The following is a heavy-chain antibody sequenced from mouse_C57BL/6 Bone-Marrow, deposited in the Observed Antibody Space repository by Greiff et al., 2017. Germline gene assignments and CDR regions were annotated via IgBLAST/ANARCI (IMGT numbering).Heavy chain of an antibody. J-gene: IGHJ1*03. V-gene: IGHV1-85*01. CDR2: IYPRDGST. CDR1: GYTFTRYD. CDR3: ARWGLPFDV. D-gene: IGHD2-4*01. Sequence: QVHVKQSGPELVKPGASVKLSCKASGYTFTRYDINWVKQRPGPGLEWIGWIYPRDGSTKYNEKFKGKATLTVDTSSSTADMELHSLTSEDSAVYFWARWGLPFDVWGTGTTVTVSS.